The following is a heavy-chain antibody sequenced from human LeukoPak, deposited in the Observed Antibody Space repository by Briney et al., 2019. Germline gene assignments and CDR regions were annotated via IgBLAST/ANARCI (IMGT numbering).Heavy chain of an antibody. D-gene: IGHD6-19*01. CDR1: GFTFSSYA. J-gene: IGHJ4*02. V-gene: IGHV3-23*01. Sequence: GGSLRLTSAASGFTFSSYAMSWVRQAPGKGLEWVSAISGSGGSTYYADSVKGRFTISRDNSKNTLYLQMNSLRAEDTAVYYCAKYSSGWYYFDYWGQGTLVTVSS. CDR3: AKYSSGWYYFDY. CDR2: ISGSGGST.